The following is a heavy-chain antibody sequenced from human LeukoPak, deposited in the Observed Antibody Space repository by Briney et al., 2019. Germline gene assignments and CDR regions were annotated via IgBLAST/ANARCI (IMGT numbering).Heavy chain of an antibody. V-gene: IGHV4-59*01. D-gene: IGHD1-14*01. J-gene: IGHJ5*02. CDR1: GGSISSYY. CDR3: ARANPSHWFDP. CDR2: IYYSGST. Sequence: SETLSLTCTVSGGSISSYYWSWIRQPPGKGLEWIGYIYYSGSTNYNPSLKSRGTISVDTSKNQFSLKLSSVTAADTAVYYCARANPSHWFDPWGQGTLVTVSS.